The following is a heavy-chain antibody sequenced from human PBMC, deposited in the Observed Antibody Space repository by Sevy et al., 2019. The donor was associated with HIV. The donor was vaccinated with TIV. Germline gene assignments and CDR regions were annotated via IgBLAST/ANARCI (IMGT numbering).Heavy chain of an antibody. CDR1: GGSISSYY. Sequence: SETLSLTCTVSGGSISSYYWSLIRQPPGKGLEWIGYIYYSGSTNYNPSLKSRVTISVDTSKNQFSLKLSSVIAADTAVYYCARLGYDSSGSVNWFDPWGQGTLVTVSS. D-gene: IGHD3-22*01. CDR2: IYYSGST. J-gene: IGHJ5*02. V-gene: IGHV4-59*12. CDR3: ARLGYDSSGSVNWFDP.